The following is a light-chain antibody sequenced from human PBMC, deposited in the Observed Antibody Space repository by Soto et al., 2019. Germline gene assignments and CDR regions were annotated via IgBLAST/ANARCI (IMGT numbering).Light chain of an antibody. CDR3: QEFNTWT. CDR1: RGIGRW. J-gene: IGKJ1*01. V-gene: IGKV1-5*03. CDR2: KAS. Sequence: EIQLTQSLSTRLASVGARATFTARPSRGIGRWLAWYKQKPGKVPKLLIYKASNLESGVPSRFSGSGSGTEFSLTISSLQPDDFATYYCQEFNTWTFGQGTKVEIK.